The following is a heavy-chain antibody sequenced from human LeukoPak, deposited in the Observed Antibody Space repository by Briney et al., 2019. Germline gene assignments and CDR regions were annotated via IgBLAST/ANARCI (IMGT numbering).Heavy chain of an antibody. CDR2: IYTSGST. Sequence: SQTLSLTCTVSGGSISSGSYYWSWIRQPAGKGLEWIGRIYTSGSTNYNPSLKSRVTISVDTSKNQFSLKLSSVTAADTAVYYCARVGFYGRAFDIWGQGTMVTVSS. CDR3: ARVGFYGRAFDI. V-gene: IGHV4-61*02. CDR1: GGSISSGSYY. J-gene: IGHJ3*02. D-gene: IGHD3-3*01.